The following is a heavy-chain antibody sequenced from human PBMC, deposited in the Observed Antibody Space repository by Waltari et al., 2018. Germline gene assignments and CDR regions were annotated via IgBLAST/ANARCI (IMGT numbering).Heavy chain of an antibody. D-gene: IGHD2-2*01. CDR1: GFTFSSYA. J-gene: IGHJ4*02. CDR3: ARGPAYCSSTSCYSSPRGY. Sequence: EVQLLESGGGLVQPGGSLRLSCAASGFTFSSYAMSWVRQAPGKGLEWVSAISGSGGSTYYADSVKGRFTISRDNSKNTLYLQMNSLRAEDTAVYYCARGPAYCSSTSCYSSPRGYWGQGTLVTVSS. CDR2: ISGSGGST. V-gene: IGHV3-23*01.